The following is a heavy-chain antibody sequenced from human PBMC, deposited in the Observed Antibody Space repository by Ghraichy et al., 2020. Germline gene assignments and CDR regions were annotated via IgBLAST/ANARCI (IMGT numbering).Heavy chain of an antibody. CDR3: AKDGLPYSGTYFSLNWFDR. CDR1: GFTFSTYA. V-gene: IGHV3-23*01. J-gene: IGHJ5*02. CDR2: ISGSGVTT. D-gene: IGHD1-26*01. Sequence: LNISCAASGFTFSTYAMTWVRQAPGKGLKCVSGISGSGVTTYYADSVKGRFTISRDNSRNTLYLQMNSLRAEDTAVYYCAKDGLPYSGTYFSLNWFDRWGQGTLVTVSS.